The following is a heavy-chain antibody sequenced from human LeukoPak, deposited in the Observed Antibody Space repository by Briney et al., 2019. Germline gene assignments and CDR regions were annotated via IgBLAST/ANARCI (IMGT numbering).Heavy chain of an antibody. CDR3: ARQAYGDGDPIDY. J-gene: IGHJ4*02. CDR1: GGFINTGRYY. V-gene: IGHV4-39*01. Sequence: SETLSLTCTVSGGFINTGRYYWAWIRQPPGKGLDWIGNVFFSGNTHYNPSLKSRVIMSVDASKNEVSLRLSSVTASDTAKYYCARQAYGDGDPIDYWGQGTLVTVSS. D-gene: IGHD4-17*01. CDR2: VFFSGNT.